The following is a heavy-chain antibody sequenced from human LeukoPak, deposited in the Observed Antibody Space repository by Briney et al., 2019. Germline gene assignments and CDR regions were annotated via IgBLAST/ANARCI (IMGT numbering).Heavy chain of an antibody. CDR3: ARVPPLFGVVTPAFDY. CDR1: GYTFTSYG. CDR2: ISAYNGNT. Sequence: ASVKVSCKASGYTFTSYGISWVRQAPGQGLEWMGWISAYNGNTNYAQKLQGRVTMTTDTSTGTAYMELRSLRSDDTAVYYCARVPPLFGVVTPAFDYWGQGTLVTVSS. D-gene: IGHD3-3*01. V-gene: IGHV1-18*01. J-gene: IGHJ4*02.